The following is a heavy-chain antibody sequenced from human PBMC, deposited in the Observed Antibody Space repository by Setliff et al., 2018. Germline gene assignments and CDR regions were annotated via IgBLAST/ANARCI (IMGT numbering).Heavy chain of an antibody. Sequence: LKISCTASGFNFGAYVMHWVRQAPGRGLEWVAIMSYDTTKEYYADSVKGRFTISRDNSRNTLYLQMNSLRSEDTAVYYCARDRIGPFLSYMDGWGKGTAVTVSS. CDR2: MSYDTTKE. D-gene: IGHD3-3*02. CDR3: ARDRIGPFLSYMDG. J-gene: IGHJ6*03. V-gene: IGHV3-30*04. CDR1: GFNFGAYV.